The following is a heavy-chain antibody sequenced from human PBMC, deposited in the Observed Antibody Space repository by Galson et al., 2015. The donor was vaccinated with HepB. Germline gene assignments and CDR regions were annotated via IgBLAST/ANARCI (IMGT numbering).Heavy chain of an antibody. J-gene: IGHJ2*01. D-gene: IGHD6-13*01. CDR3: AKERDSSSRYDWYFDL. V-gene: IGHV3-23*01. CDR1: GFTFSSYA. CDR2: IGAHGGTK. Sequence: SLRLSCAASGFTFSSYAMNWVRQAPGKGLEWVSAIGAHGGTKFYADSVKGRFTISRDNSKSTLYLQMNSLRAEDTAVFYCAKERDSSSRYDWYFDLWGRGTLATVSS.